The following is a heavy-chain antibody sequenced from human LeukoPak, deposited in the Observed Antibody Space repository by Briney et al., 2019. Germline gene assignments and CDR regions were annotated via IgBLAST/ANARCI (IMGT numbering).Heavy chain of an antibody. V-gene: IGHV3-23*01. CDR1: GFTFTTYS. CDR2: ISGSGRTT. D-gene: IGHD3-3*01. J-gene: IGHJ4*02. CDR3: ARAVRAHPPADF. Sequence: GGSLRLSCAASGFTFTTYSMGWVRQAPGKGLEWVSTISGSGRTTYYADSVKGRSSISRDNAKNTLYLHMNSLRAEDTGVYYCARAVRAHPPADFWGQGTLVTVSS.